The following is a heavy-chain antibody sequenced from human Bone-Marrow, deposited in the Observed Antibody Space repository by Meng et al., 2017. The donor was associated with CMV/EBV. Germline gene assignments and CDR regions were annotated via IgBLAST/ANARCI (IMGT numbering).Heavy chain of an antibody. V-gene: IGHV4-61*01. D-gene: IGHD2-2*01. CDR2: IYSSGGP. J-gene: IGHJ5*02. CDR1: SVSSGCWC. CDR3: AREWVVPAARISWFDP. Sequence: SVSSGCWCWGWRAPPPGEGLEWIGYIYSSGGPDFNPSLKSRVTISVDTSKNQFSLRLSSVTAADTAVYYCAREWVVPAARISWFDPWGQGTLVTVSS.